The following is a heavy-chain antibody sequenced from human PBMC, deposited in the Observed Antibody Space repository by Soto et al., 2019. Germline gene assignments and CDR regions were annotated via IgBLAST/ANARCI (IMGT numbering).Heavy chain of an antibody. V-gene: IGHV1-69*06. J-gene: IGHJ6*02. CDR1: GGTFSSYA. Sequence: QVQLVQSGAEVKKPGSSVKVSGKASGGTFSSYAIGWVRQAPGQGLEWMGGIIPIFGTANYAQKFQGRVTITADKSTSTAYMELSSLRSEDTAVYYCARSYCSSTSCYGGDYYGMDVWGQGTTVTVSS. CDR3: ARSYCSSTSCYGGDYYGMDV. D-gene: IGHD2-2*01. CDR2: IIPIFGTA.